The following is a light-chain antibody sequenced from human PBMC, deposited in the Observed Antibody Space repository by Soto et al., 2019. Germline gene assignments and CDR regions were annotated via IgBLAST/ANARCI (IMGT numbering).Light chain of an antibody. CDR1: SSNIGSNY. V-gene: IGLV1-47*01. Sequence: QSVLTQPPSASGTPGQRVTISCSGSSSNIGSNYVYWYQQLPGTAPKLLIYRNNQRPSGVPDRFSGSKSGTSASLAISGLRSEDEADYYCAAWDDSLSHGVFGGGTKLTVL. J-gene: IGLJ2*01. CDR3: AAWDDSLSHGV. CDR2: RNN.